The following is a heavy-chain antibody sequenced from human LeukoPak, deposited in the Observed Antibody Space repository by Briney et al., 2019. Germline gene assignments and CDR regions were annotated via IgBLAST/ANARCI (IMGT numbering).Heavy chain of an antibody. CDR1: GGSISSSSYY. CDR3: ARDSAAASGYNGAFDI. Sequence: SETLSLTCTVSGGSISSSSYYWGWIRQPPGKGLEWIGSIYYSGSTYYNPSLKSRVTISVDTSKNQFSLKLSSVTAADTAVYFCARDSAAASGYNGAFDIWGQGTMVTVSS. J-gene: IGHJ3*02. CDR2: IYYSGST. D-gene: IGHD5-12*01. V-gene: IGHV4-39*07.